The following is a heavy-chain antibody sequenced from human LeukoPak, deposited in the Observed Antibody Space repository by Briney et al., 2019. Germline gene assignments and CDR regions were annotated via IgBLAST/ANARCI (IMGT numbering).Heavy chain of an antibody. CDR1: GGSVSSASYY. CDR2: IYASGNT. V-gene: IGHV4-61*01. CDR3: AAWFGELFDY. D-gene: IGHD3-10*01. J-gene: IGHJ4*02. Sequence: SETLSLTCTVSGGSVSSASYYWTWIRQPPGKGLEWIGYIYASGNTNYNPSLKSRVTISVDTSKNQFSLKLSSVTAADTAVYYCAAWFGELFDYWGQGTLVTVSS.